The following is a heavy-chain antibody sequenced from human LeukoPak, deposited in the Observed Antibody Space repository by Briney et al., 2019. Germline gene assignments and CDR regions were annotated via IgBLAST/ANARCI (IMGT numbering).Heavy chain of an antibody. CDR3: ARDHYDILTGYGY. CDR1: GYTFTSYY. V-gene: IGHV1-46*01. CDR2: INPSGGSA. Sequence: ASVKVSCKASGYTFTSYYMHWVRQAPGQGLEWMGIINPSGGSASYAQKFQGRVTMTRDTSTSTVYMELSSPRSEDTAVYYCARDHYDILTGYGYWGQGTLVTVSS. D-gene: IGHD3-9*01. J-gene: IGHJ4*02.